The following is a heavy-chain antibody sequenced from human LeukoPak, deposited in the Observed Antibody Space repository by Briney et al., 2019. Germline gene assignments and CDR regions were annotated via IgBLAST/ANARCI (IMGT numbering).Heavy chain of an antibody. V-gene: IGHV4-59*01. D-gene: IGHD6-13*01. J-gene: IGHJ6*02. CDR3: ARGQTAGDYYYGMDV. CDR1: GGSISSYY. Sequence: SGTLSLTCTVSGGSISSYYWSWIRQPPGKGLEWIGYIYYSGSTNYNPSLKSRVTISVDTSKNQFSLKLSSVTAADTAVYYCARGQTAGDYYYGMDVWGQGTTVTVSS. CDR2: IYYSGST.